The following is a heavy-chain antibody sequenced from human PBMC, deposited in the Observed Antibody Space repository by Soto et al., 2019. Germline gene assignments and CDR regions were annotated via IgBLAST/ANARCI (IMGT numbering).Heavy chain of an antibody. CDR2: ISAYNGNT. V-gene: IGHV1-18*01. Sequence: ASVKVSCKASGYTFTSYGIGWVRQAPGQGLEWMGWISAYNGNTNYAQKLQGRVTMTTDTSTSTAYMELSSLRSEDTAVYYCARPIAPDIVASHFDYWGQGTLVTVSS. CDR3: ARPIAPDIVASHFDY. J-gene: IGHJ4*02. CDR1: GYTFTSYG. D-gene: IGHD5-12*01.